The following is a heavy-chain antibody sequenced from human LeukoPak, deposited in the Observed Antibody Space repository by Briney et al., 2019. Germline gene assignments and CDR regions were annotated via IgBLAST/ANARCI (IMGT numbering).Heavy chain of an antibody. CDR3: ARRVAATLDYYGMDV. D-gene: IGHD2-15*01. CDR1: GCTFTSYY. CDR2: INPSGGST. J-gene: IGHJ6*02. V-gene: IGHV1-46*01. Sequence: ASVKVSCKASGCTFTSYYMHWVRQAPGQGLEWMGIINPSGGSTSYAQKFQGRVTMTRDTSTSTAYMELSSLRSEDTAVYYCARRVAATLDYYGMDVWGQGTTVTVSS.